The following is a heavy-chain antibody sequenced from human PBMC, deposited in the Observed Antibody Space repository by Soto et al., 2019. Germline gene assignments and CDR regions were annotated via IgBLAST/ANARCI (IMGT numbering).Heavy chain of an antibody. Sequence: QVQLVQSGAEVKKPGSSVKVSCKASGDTFSFYTLNWVRQAPGQGFEWVGRVNPILAMSSSAHKFQGRVSMFADKSTGAAYMGLRSLRSDATAVYYCATSYGSGSRPFDYWGQGTLVTVSS. D-gene: IGHD3-10*01. CDR3: ATSYGSGSRPFDY. CDR1: GDTFSFYT. V-gene: IGHV1-69*02. CDR2: VNPILAMS. J-gene: IGHJ4*02.